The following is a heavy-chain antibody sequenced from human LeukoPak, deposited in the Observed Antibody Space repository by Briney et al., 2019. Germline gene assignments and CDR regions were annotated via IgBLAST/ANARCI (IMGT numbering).Heavy chain of an antibody. CDR1: GGSFSRYY. V-gene: IGHV4-34*01. CDR3: ARGYFLRSAGAYSNNWYNDRYYFDY. J-gene: IGHJ4*02. Sequence: SETLSLTCAVYGGSFSRYYWSWIRQPPGKGLEWIGEINHTGGTNYNPSLKTRVTISVDTSKNQFSLKLSSVTAADTAVYYCARGYFLRSAGAYSNNWYNDRYYFDYWGQGTLVTVPS. D-gene: IGHD6-13*01. CDR2: INHTGGT.